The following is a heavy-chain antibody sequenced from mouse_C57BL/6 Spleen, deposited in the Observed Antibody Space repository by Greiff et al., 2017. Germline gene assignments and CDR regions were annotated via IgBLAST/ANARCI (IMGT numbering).Heavy chain of an antibody. CDR1: GFTFSSYA. CDR3: AREDDYDDYFDY. V-gene: IGHV5-4*01. CDR2: ISDGGSYT. J-gene: IGHJ2*01. Sequence: DVKLVESGGGLVKPGGSLKLSCAASGFTFSSYAMSWVRQTPEKRLEWVATISDGGSYTYYPDNVKGRFTISRDNAKNNLYLQMSHLKSEDTAMYYCAREDDYDDYFDYWGQGTTLTVSS. D-gene: IGHD2-4*01.